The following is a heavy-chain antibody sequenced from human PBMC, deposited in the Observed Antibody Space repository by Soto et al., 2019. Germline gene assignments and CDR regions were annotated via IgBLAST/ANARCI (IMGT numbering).Heavy chain of an antibody. CDR3: ARGSRLGYCSGGSCYWYFDL. D-gene: IGHD2-15*01. Sequence: QVQLQQWGAGLLKPSETLSLTCGVYGGSLSRYYWTWIRQPPGKGLEWIGEINHSGRTNYNPSLETLITITADTSKNQFSLKLTSVTAADTAVYYCARGSRLGYCSGGSCYWYFDLWGRGTLVTVSS. CDR1: GGSLSRYY. V-gene: IGHV4-34*01. J-gene: IGHJ2*01. CDR2: INHSGRT.